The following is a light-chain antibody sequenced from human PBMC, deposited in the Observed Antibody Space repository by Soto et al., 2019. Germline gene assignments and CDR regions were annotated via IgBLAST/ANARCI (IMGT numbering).Light chain of an antibody. CDR2: AAS. CDR3: QKYNSAPSLT. J-gene: IGKJ4*01. Sequence: DIQMTQSPSSLSASVGDRVTITCRASQGISNFLAWYQQRPGKVPKVLIYAASTLQSGVPSRFSGSGSGTDFPLTISSLPPEDVATYYCQKYNSAPSLTFGGGTKVEIK. V-gene: IGKV1-27*01. CDR1: QGISNF.